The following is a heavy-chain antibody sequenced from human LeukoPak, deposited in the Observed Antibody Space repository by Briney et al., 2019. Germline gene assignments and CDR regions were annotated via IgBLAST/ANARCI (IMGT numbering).Heavy chain of an antibody. J-gene: IGHJ6*02. V-gene: IGHV5-51*01. CDR3: ARSSPNWNHAYYYGMDV. Sequence: GESLKISCKGSGYSFTSYWIGWVRQMPGKGLEWMGIIYPGDSDTRYSPAFQGRVTLSAGKSISTAYMQWSSLNASDTAMYYCARSSPNWNHAYYYGMDVWGQGTTVTVSS. D-gene: IGHD1-14*01. CDR2: IYPGDSDT. CDR1: GYSFTSYW.